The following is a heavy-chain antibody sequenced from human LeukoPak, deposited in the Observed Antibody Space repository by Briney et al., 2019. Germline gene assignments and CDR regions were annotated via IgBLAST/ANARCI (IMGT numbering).Heavy chain of an antibody. D-gene: IGHD3-10*01. J-gene: IGHJ4*02. CDR3: ARHGLSYGSGSFDY. V-gene: IGHV4-34*01. CDR1: GGSFSGYY. Sequence: SETLSLTCAVYGGSFSGYYWSWIRQPPGKGLEWIGEINHIGSTNYNPSLKSRVPISVGTSKNQFSLKLSSVTAADTAVYYCARHGLSYGSGSFDYWGQGTLVTVSS. CDR2: INHIGST.